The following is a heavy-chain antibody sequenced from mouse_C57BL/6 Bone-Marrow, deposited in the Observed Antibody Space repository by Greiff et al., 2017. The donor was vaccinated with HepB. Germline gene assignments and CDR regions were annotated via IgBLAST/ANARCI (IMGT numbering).Heavy chain of an antibody. CDR3: ARRIFGGSSYVPHWYFDV. V-gene: IGHV1-72*01. CDR2: IDPNSGGT. D-gene: IGHD1-1*01. Sequence: QVQLQQPGAELVKPGASVKLSCKASGYTFTSYWMHWVKQRPGRGLEWIGRIDPNSGGTKYNEKFKSKATLTVDKPSSTADMQLSSLTSEGSAVYYCARRIFGGSSYVPHWYFDVWGTGTTVTVSS. J-gene: IGHJ1*03. CDR1: GYTFTSYW.